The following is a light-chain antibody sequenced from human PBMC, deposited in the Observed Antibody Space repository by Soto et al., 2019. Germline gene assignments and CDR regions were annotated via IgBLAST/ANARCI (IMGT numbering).Light chain of an antibody. CDR3: LLYYGAAVV. J-gene: IGLJ2*01. V-gene: IGLV7-43*01. CDR1: TGAVTSGYY. Sequence: QTVVTQEPSLTVSPGGTVTPTCASSTGAVTSGYYSNWFQQKPGQAPRALIYGTSNKHSWTPARFSGSLLGGKAVLTLSGVQPEDEAEYYCLLYYGAAVVFGGGTKVTVL. CDR2: GTS.